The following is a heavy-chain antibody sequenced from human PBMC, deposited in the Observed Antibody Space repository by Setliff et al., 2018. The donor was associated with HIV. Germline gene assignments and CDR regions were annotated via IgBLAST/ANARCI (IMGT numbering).Heavy chain of an antibody. CDR1: GFTFSTYW. Sequence: GGSLRLSCAASGFTFSTYWMHWVRQAPGKGLVWVSRINTDGSSATYADSVKGRFTNSRDNAKNTLYLQMDSLRAEDTAVYYCAQAQTSVSGSYYQYLQHWGQGTLVTVS. J-gene: IGHJ1*01. CDR3: AQAQTSVSGSYYQYLQH. D-gene: IGHD3-10*01. CDR2: INTDGSSA. V-gene: IGHV3-74*03.